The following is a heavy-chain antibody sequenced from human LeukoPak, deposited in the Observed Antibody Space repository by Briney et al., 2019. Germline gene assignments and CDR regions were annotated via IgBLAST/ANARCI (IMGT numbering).Heavy chain of an antibody. CDR3: ARLTRDGYNSNFDY. D-gene: IGHD5-24*01. V-gene: IGHV4-59*01. CDR1: GGSISSYY. Sequence: SETLSLTCTGSGGSISSYYWSWIRQPPGKGLEWIGYIYYSGSTNYNPSLKSRVTISVDTSKNQFSLKLSSVTAADTAVYYCARLTRDGYNSNFDYWGQGTLVTVSS. J-gene: IGHJ4*02. CDR2: IYYSGST.